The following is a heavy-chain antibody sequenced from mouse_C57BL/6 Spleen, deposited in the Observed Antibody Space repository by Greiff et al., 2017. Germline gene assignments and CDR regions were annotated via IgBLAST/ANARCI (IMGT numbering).Heavy chain of an antibody. D-gene: IGHD1-1*01. CDR2: IDPSDSYT. V-gene: IGHV1-69*01. Sequence: QVQLQQPGAELVMPGASVKLSCKASGYTFTSYWMHWVKQRPGQGLEWIGAIDPSDSYTNYNQKFKGKSTLTVDKSSSTDYMQLSSLTSEDSAFYYWAREGGYYGSRSGFAYWGQGTLVTVSA. J-gene: IGHJ3*01. CDR1: GYTFTSYW. CDR3: AREGGYYGSRSGFAY.